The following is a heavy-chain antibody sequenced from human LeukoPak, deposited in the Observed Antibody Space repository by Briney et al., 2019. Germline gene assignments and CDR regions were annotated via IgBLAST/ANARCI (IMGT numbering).Heavy chain of an antibody. CDR1: GYSFSKYW. D-gene: IGHD1-26*01. J-gene: IGHJ4*02. CDR2: IYSDESLI. Sequence: GESLKISCTTSGYSFSKYWIGWVRQTPGKGLEWMGFIYSDESLIRYSPSFEGQVTISADNSISTAYLQWSSLKASDTAMYYCARRELLGYFDYWGQGTLVTVSS. V-gene: IGHV5-51*01. CDR3: ARRELLGYFDY.